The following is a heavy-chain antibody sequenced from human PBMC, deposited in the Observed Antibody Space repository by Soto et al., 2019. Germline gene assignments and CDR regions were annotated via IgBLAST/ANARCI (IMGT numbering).Heavy chain of an antibody. V-gene: IGHV3-30-3*01. D-gene: IGHD2-21*02. CDR3: ATIVVVTAIPDAFDI. J-gene: IGHJ3*02. Sequence: QVQLVESGGGVVQPGRSLRLSCAASGFTFCSYAMHWVRQAPGKGLEWVAVISYDGSNKYYADSVKGRFTISRDNSKDTLYLQMNSLRAEDTAVYYCATIVVVTAIPDAFDIWGQGTMVTVSS. CDR1: GFTFCSYA. CDR2: ISYDGSNK.